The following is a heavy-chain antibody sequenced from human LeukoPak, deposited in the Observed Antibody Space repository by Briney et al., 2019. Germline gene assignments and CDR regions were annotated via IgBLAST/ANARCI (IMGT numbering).Heavy chain of an antibody. J-gene: IGHJ3*02. D-gene: IGHD3-3*01. CDR1: GFTFTTFA. V-gene: IGHV3-23*01. CDR2: ISETGRST. Sequence: GGSLRLSCVASGFTFTTFAMNWVRQAPGKGLEWVSTISETGRSTYYADSMKGQFTISRDNSKNTLYLQMNSLRAEDTAVYYCARDRSITIFGVVDAFDIWGQGTMVTVSS. CDR3: ARDRSITIFGVVDAFDI.